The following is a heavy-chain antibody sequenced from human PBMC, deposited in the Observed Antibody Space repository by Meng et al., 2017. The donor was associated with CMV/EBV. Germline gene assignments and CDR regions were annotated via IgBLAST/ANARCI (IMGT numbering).Heavy chain of an antibody. CDR1: GFTFSSYA. J-gene: IGHJ6*02. CDR2: ISGSGGST. D-gene: IGHD3-3*01. CDR3: AKDLGSQDYYDFWSGYWSADGMDV. V-gene: IGHV3-23*01. Sequence: GESLKISCAASGFTFSSYAMSWVRQAPGKGLEWVSAISGSGGSTYYADSVKGRFTISRDNSKNTLYLQMNSLRAEDTAVYYCAKDLGSQDYYDFWSGYWSADGMDVWGQGTTVTVSS.